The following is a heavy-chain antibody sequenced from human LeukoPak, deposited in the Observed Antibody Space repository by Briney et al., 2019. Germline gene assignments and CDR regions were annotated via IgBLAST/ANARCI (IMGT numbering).Heavy chain of an antibody. CDR1: GYTFTGYY. CDR2: ISAYNGNT. V-gene: IGHV1-18*04. Sequence: ASVKVSCKASGYTFTGYYMHWVRQAPGQGLEWMGWISAYNGNTNYAQKLQGRVTMTTDTSTTTAYMELRSLRSDDTAVYYCARGYNWNYEFDYWGQGTLVTVSS. D-gene: IGHD1-7*01. CDR3: ARGYNWNYEFDY. J-gene: IGHJ4*02.